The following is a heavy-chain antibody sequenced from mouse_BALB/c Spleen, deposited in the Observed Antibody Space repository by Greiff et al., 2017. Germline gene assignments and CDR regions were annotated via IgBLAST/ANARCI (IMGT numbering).Heavy chain of an antibody. J-gene: IGHJ3*01. Sequence: EVQLQQSGAELVKPGASVKLSCTASGFHIKDTYMHWVKQRPEQGLEWIGRIDPANGNTKYDPKFQGKATITADTSSNTAYLQLSSLTSEDTAVYCCASYYGNSWFAYWGEGTLGTVSA. CDR2: IDPANGNT. V-gene: IGHV14-3*02. CDR1: GFHIKDTY. CDR3: ASYYGNSWFAY. D-gene: IGHD2-10*01.